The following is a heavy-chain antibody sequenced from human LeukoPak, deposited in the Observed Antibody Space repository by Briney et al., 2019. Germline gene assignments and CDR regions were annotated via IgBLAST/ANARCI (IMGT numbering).Heavy chain of an antibody. V-gene: IGHV3-30*04. D-gene: IGHD3-10*01. J-gene: IGHJ4*02. CDR3: ARTTEVLLWFGELEY. CDR1: GFTFSSYA. Sequence: GGSLRLSCAASGFTFSSYAMHWVRQAPGKGLERVAVISYDGSNKYYADSVKGRFTISRDNSKNTLYLQMNSLRAKDTAVYYCARTTEVLLWFGELEYWGQGTLVTVSS. CDR2: ISYDGSNK.